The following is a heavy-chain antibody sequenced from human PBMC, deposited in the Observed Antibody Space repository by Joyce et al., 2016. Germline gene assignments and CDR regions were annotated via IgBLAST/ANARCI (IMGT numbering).Heavy chain of an antibody. V-gene: IGHV1-69*12. J-gene: IGHJ6*02. CDR3: ARGGTSSDHYFFYTLDV. Sequence: QVLLVQSGAAVKRPGSSLRVSCKSSGGDFSNYTVNWVRQAPGQRLEWMGGIIPVFGAAKYAEDFQGRVTLTADQSTRTAYLELSFLTSADTAVYYCARGGTSSDHYFFYTLDVWGPGTTVIVSS. CDR1: GGDFSNYT. D-gene: IGHD1-14*01. CDR2: IIPVFGAA.